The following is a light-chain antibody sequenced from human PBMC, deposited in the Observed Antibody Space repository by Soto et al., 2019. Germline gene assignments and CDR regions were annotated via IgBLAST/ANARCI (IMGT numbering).Light chain of an antibody. V-gene: IGKV3-20*01. J-gene: IGKJ5*01. CDR2: GAS. Sequence: IVLTQSPGTLSLSPGERATRSCRSSQSVSSSSLAWYQRKPGQPPRLXIYGASSRATGIPDRFSGSGSGTDFTLTISRLGPEDFAVYYCQQYGSSLITFGQGTRLEIK. CDR3: QQYGSSLIT. CDR1: QSVSSSS.